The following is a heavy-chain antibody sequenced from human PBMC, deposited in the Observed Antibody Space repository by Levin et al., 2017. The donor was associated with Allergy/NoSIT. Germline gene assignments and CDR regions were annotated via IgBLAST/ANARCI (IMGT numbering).Heavy chain of an antibody. CDR3: AIIGFFGDLFDTYYYGVDV. CDR1: GHSFTSYW. CDR2: IDPEDSNT. D-gene: IGHD3-10*01. V-gene: IGHV5-10-1*01. J-gene: IGHJ6*02. Sequence: GESLKISCKGSGHSFTSYWISWVRQMPGKGLEWMGRIDPEDSNTNYSPSFQGHVTISADKSLSTAYLQWSSLKASDTAIYYCAIIGFFGDLFDTYYYGVDVWGQGTTVTVS.